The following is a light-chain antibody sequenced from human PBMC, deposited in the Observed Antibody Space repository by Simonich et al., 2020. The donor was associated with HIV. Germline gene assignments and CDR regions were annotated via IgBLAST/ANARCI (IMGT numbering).Light chain of an antibody. CDR3: QKYNSAPFT. Sequence: EIVLTQSPNFQSVTPKEKVTITCRASQSIGSSLHWYQQKPDQSPKRPSKYASQPISGVPSRFSGSGSGTDFTLTISSLQPEDVATYYCQKYNSAPFTFGQGTRLEIK. J-gene: IGKJ5*01. V-gene: IGKV6-21*02. CDR1: QSIGSS. CDR2: YAS.